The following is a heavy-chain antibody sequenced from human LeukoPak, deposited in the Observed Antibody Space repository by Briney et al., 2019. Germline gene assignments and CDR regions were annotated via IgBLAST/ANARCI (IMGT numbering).Heavy chain of an antibody. D-gene: IGHD6-19*01. CDR1: GFTFSGSA. CDR2: IRNKPDSHAT. CDR3: ACHRIYASGWFTEDDAFDL. V-gene: IGHV3-73*01. Sequence: GGSLRLSCAGSGFTFSGSAIHWVRQASGRGLEWVGRIRNKPDSHATTYAASLKGRFTIPRDDSRNTAYLQMDRLKTEDTAVYFCACHRIYASGWFTEDDAFDLWGQGTRVIVSS. J-gene: IGHJ3*01.